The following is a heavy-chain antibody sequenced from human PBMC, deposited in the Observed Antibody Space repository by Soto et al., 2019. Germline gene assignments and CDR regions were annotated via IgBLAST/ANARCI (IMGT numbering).Heavy chain of an antibody. CDR3: TRGPSGDTVDY. Sequence: QVQLQESGPGLVKPSQTLSLTCTVSGGSVSSGNYCWSWIRQSPDKGLEWIGHIYDGGSTYSNPSLKRRVSISVDTAMNQCSLPLRSVNAADTAVYYCTRGPSGDTVDYWGQGALVTVSS. D-gene: IGHD7-27*01. V-gene: IGHV4-30-4*01. CDR1: GGSVSSGNYC. J-gene: IGHJ4*02. CDR2: IYDGGST.